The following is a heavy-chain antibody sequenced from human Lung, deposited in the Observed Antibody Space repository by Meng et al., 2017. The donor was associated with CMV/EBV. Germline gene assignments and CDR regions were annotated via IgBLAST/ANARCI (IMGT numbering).Heavy chain of an antibody. CDR1: GYTLTTFG. J-gene: IGHJ4*02. Sequence: QVQLVQSGAEVKKPGASVEVSCKASGYTLTTFGINWVRQAPGQGLEWMGWINAYNGDTNYAQTLQGRVTMTTDTSTSTAYMELRSLRSDDTGVYYCAKGTPGRRYAENWGQGTLVTVSS. D-gene: IGHD3-10*01. CDR2: INAYNGDT. V-gene: IGHV1-18*01. CDR3: AKGTPGRRYAEN.